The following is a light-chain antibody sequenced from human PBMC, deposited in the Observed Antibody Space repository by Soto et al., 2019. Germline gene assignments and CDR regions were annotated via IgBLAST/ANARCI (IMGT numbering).Light chain of an antibody. Sequence: DIQMTQSPSSLSASVGDRVTITCQASQDTNNYLNWYQQRPGQAPKLLIFDASNLETGVPSRFSGSGSGTDFTFTISSLQPEDVATYYCPQYDNLPFGGGTKVEIK. CDR1: QDTNNY. CDR3: PQYDNLP. J-gene: IGKJ4*01. CDR2: DAS. V-gene: IGKV1-33*01.